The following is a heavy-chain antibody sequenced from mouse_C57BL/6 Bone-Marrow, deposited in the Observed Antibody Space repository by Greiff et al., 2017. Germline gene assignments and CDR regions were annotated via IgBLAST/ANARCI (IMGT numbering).Heavy chain of an antibody. J-gene: IGHJ2*01. CDR2: IDPSDSYT. D-gene: IGHD4-1*01. Sequence: VQLQQSGAELVKPGASVKLSCKASGYTFTSYWMQWVKQRPGQGLEWIGEIDPSDSYTNYNQKFKGKATLTVDTSSSTAYMQLSSLTSEDSAVYYCARNWDCDYWGQGTTLTVSS. V-gene: IGHV1-50*01. CDR1: GYTFTSYW. CDR3: ARNWDCDY.